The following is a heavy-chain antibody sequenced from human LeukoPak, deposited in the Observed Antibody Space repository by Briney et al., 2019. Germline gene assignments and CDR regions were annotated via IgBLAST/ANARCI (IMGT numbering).Heavy chain of an antibody. D-gene: IGHD6-19*01. CDR3: AKGGQQWLLDAFDI. Sequence: PGRSLRLSCAASGFTFSTYGMHWVRQAPGKGLEWVAAISYDGSNQYYEDSVKGRFTISRYNSKNTLYLQMNNLRAEDTAVYYCAKGGQQWLLDAFDIWGQGTMVTVSS. J-gene: IGHJ3*02. CDR2: ISYDGSNQ. CDR1: GFTFSTYG. V-gene: IGHV3-30*18.